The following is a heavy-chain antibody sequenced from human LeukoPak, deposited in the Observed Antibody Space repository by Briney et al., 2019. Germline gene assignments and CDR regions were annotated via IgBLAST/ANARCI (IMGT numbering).Heavy chain of an antibody. CDR2: ISFDGSNK. J-gene: IGHJ1*01. D-gene: IGHD3-16*01. CDR1: GFTFCSYA. V-gene: IGHV3-30*18. CDR3: AKDDDWGRYKH. Sequence: GGSLRLSCAASGFTFCSYAMHWVRQAPGKGLEWVAVISFDGSNKYYVDSVKGRFTISRDNSKNTLYLQMNSLRVEDTAVYYCAKDDDWGRYKHWGQGTLVTVSS.